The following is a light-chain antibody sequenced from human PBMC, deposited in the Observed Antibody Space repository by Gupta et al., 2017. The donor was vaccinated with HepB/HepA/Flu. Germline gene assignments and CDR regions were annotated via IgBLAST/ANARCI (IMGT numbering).Light chain of an antibody. CDR1: QGINNF. J-gene: IGKJ5*01. Sequence: DIQLTQSPSFLSASVGDRVNISCRASQGINNFLAWYQQKPGKAPNLLIYAAFTLQRRVPSRFSGSASGTEFTLTISSLQPEDFATYYCQQSEAYPVTFGQGTRLDLK. V-gene: IGKV1-9*01. CDR2: AAF. CDR3: QQSEAYPVT.